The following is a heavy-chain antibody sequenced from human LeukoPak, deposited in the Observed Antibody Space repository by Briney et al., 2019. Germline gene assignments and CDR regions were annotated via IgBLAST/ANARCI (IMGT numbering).Heavy chain of an antibody. CDR3: ARLRGYGDYFDY. CDR2: IYYSGST. V-gene: IGHV4-59*08. CDR1: GGSISSYY. Sequence: PSETLSLTCTVSGGSISSYYWSWIRQPPGKGLEWIGYIYYSGSTNYNPSLKSRVTISVDTSENQFSLKLSSVTAADTAVYYCARLRGYGDYFDYWGQGTLVTVSS. J-gene: IGHJ4*02. D-gene: IGHD4-17*01.